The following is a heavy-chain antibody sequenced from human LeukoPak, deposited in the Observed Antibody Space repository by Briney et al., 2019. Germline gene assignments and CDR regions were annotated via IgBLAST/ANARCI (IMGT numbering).Heavy chain of an antibody. CDR2: ISWNSGSI. Sequence: PGGSLRLSCAASGFTFDGYAMHWVRQAPGKGLEWVSGISWNSGSIGYADSVKGRFTISRDNAKNSLYLQMNSLRAEDTALYYCAKDKDSSGRKGVFDYWGQGTLVTVSS. CDR1: GFTFDGYA. V-gene: IGHV3-9*01. CDR3: AKDKDSSGRKGVFDY. J-gene: IGHJ4*02. D-gene: IGHD6-19*01.